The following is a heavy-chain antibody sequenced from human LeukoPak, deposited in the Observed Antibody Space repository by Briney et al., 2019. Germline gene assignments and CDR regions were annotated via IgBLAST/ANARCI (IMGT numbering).Heavy chain of an antibody. CDR3: ARDCETHCGGDPPDY. Sequence: GGSLRLSCAASGFTFDDYAMHWVRQAPGKGLEWVSGISWNSGSIGYADSVKGRFTISRDNAKNSLYLQINSLRAEDTAVYYCARDCETHCGGDPPDYWGQGTPVIVSS. V-gene: IGHV3-9*01. J-gene: IGHJ4*02. CDR1: GFTFDDYA. D-gene: IGHD2-21*02. CDR2: ISWNSGSI.